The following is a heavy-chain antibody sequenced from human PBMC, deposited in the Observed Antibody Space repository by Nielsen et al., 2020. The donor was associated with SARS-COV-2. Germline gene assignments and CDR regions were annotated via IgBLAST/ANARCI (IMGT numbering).Heavy chain of an antibody. Sequence: SVKVSCNASGGTFTGYVFSWVRQAPGQGLDWMGGIIPFFRSTNYARKFQGRITITADESTSTLYMELSSLRSEDTAVYYCARADCSAASCYEGVWDYWGQGTLVTVSS. D-gene: IGHD2-2*01. CDR1: GGTFTGYV. V-gene: IGHV1-69*13. CDR3: ARADCSAASCYEGVWDY. CDR2: IIPFFRST. J-gene: IGHJ4*02.